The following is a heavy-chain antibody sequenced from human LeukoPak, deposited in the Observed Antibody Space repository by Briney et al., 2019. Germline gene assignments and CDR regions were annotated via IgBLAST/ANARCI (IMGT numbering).Heavy chain of an antibody. CDR3: GTSSEAPANM. D-gene: IGHD2-2*01. CDR1: GFTFSAYG. CDR2: IRQNVSAK. Sequence: PGGSLRLSSAVSGFTFSAYGMSWVPQAPGKGLEWVANIRQNVSAKFYVDAVRGRFTISRDNAKNSLYLLMNSLSAEDTGVYYCGTSSEAPANMWGLGTLVTVSS. J-gene: IGHJ4*02. V-gene: IGHV3-7*01.